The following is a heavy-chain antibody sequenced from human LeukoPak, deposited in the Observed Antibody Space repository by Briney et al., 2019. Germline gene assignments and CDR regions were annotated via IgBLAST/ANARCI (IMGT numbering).Heavy chain of an antibody. J-gene: IGHJ4*02. Sequence: ASVKVSCKVSGYTLTELSMHWVRQAPGKGLEWMGGFDPEDGETIYAQKFQGRVTMTTDTSTSTAYMELRSLRSDDTAVYYCARMYDILTGPDYWGQGTLVTVSS. V-gene: IGHV1-24*01. CDR3: ARMYDILTGPDY. D-gene: IGHD3-9*01. CDR2: FDPEDGET. CDR1: GYTLTELS.